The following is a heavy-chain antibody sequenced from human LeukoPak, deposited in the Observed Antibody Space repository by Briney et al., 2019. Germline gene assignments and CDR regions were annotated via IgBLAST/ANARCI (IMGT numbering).Heavy chain of an antibody. CDR2: TSGRGDST. D-gene: IGHD2-15*01. CDR3: AKSGYCSGGSCYSMYYFDY. V-gene: IGHV3-23*01. Sequence: GGSLRLSCAASGFTFRSYAMSWVRQAPGKGLEWVSATSGRGDSTFYADSVEGRFTISRDSSENTLYLQMNSLRAEDTAVYYCAKSGYCSGGSCYSMYYFDYWGPGTLVTVSS. CDR1: GFTFRSYA. J-gene: IGHJ4*02.